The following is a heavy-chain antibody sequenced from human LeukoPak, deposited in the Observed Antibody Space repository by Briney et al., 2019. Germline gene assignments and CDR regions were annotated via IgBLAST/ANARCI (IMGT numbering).Heavy chain of an antibody. CDR3: ARVVADVGYYYYYYMDV. D-gene: IGHD5-12*01. J-gene: IGHJ6*03. V-gene: IGHV1-2*02. CDR1: GYTFTGYY. Sequence: GASVKVSCTASGYTFTGYYMHWVRQAPGQGLEWMGWINPNSGGTNYAQKFQGRVTMTRDTSISTAYMELSRLRSDDTAVYYCARVVADVGYYYYYYMDVWGKGTTVTVSS. CDR2: INPNSGGT.